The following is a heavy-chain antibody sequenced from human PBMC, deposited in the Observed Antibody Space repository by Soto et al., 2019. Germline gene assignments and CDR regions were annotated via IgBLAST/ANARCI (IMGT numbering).Heavy chain of an antibody. CDR1: GYSFTDYG. V-gene: IGHV1-18*01. CDR3: ARERGNYMYFDY. D-gene: IGHD1-7*01. CDR2: VNTYKGNT. J-gene: IGHJ4*02. Sequence: QVQLVQSGAEVKKPGASVKVSCKASGYSFTDYGFTWVRQAPGQGLEWMGWVNTYKGNTNYAQKFQGRVTMTTDTSTSTAYMELRGLRSDDTALYYCARERGNYMYFDYWDQGTLVTVSS.